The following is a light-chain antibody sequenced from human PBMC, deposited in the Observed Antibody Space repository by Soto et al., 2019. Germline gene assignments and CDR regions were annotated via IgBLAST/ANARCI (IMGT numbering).Light chain of an antibody. CDR2: DAS. CDR1: QSVSSY. Sequence: EIVLTQSPGTLSLSPGERATLSCRASQSVSSYLAWYQQKPGQAPRLLIYDASNRATGIPARFSGSGSGTDFTLTISSLEPEDFAVYYCQQRSNWPQNTFGQGTKVDI. V-gene: IGKV3-11*01. CDR3: QQRSNWPQNT. J-gene: IGKJ2*01.